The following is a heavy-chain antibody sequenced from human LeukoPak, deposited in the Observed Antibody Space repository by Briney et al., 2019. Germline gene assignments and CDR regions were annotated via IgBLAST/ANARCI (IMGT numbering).Heavy chain of an antibody. J-gene: IGHJ6*03. CDR2: IYYSGNT. D-gene: IGHD2-21*01. Sequence: PSETLSLTCTVSSASNSSSPYFWGWIRQPPGKALEWIATIYYSGNTYYNPSLKSRVTISIDTSKNQFSLKLSSLTAADTAVYYCARVLARQFTSFSDSRPYSYYYMDAWGKGTTVTVSS. V-gene: IGHV4-39*07. CDR1: SASNSSSPYF. CDR3: ARVLARQFTSFSDSRPYSYYYMDA.